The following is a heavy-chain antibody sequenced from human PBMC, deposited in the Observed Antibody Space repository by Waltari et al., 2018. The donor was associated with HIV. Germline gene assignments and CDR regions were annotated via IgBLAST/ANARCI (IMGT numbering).Heavy chain of an antibody. Sequence: GYSFTNYAIHWVRQAPGQRLEWMGWINAGNGNTKYSQKFQGRVTITRDTSATTAYMELSSLRSEDTAVYFCAKGGGSGSYWFDYWGQGTLVTVSS. CDR2: INAGNGNT. CDR3: AKGGGSGSYWFDY. CDR1: GYSFTNYA. D-gene: IGHD3-10*01. J-gene: IGHJ4*02. V-gene: IGHV1-3*01.